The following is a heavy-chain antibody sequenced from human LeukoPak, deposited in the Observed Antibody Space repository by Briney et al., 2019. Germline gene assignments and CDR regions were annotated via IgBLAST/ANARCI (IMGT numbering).Heavy chain of an antibody. Sequence: GGSLRLSCAASGFTFSSYAMHWVRQAPGKGLEWVAVIWYDGSNKYYADSVKGRFTISRDNSKNTLYLQMNSLRAEDTAVYYCARDVIVGATPNYYGMDVWGQGTTVTVSS. D-gene: IGHD1-26*01. V-gene: IGHV3-33*08. CDR2: IWYDGSNK. CDR1: GFTFSSYA. CDR3: ARDVIVGATPNYYGMDV. J-gene: IGHJ6*02.